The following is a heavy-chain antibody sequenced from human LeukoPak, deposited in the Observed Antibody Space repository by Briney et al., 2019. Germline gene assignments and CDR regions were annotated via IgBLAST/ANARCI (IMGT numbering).Heavy chain of an antibody. CDR1: GFTFSNYA. Sequence: GGSLRLSCAASGFTFSNYAMSWVRQAPGKGLEWVSAIGGSGTNTYYADSVKGRFTISRDNSKNTLFLQMNSLRAEDTAVYYCARRQWLVDYWGQGTLVTVSS. CDR2: IGGSGTNT. J-gene: IGHJ4*02. CDR3: ARRQWLVDY. D-gene: IGHD6-19*01. V-gene: IGHV3-23*01.